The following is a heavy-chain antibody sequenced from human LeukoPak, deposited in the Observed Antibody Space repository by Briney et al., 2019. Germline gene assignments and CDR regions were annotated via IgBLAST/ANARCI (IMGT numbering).Heavy chain of an antibody. Sequence: ASVKVSCKASGYTFTSYYMHWVRQAPGQGLEWMGIINPSGGSTSYAQKFQGRVTMTRDTSTGTVYMELSSLRSEDTAVYYCAVRCSSTSCFTPTFDYWGQGTLVTVSS. D-gene: IGHD2-2*01. CDR3: AVRCSSTSCFTPTFDY. CDR2: INPSGGST. V-gene: IGHV1-46*01. J-gene: IGHJ4*02. CDR1: GYTFTSYY.